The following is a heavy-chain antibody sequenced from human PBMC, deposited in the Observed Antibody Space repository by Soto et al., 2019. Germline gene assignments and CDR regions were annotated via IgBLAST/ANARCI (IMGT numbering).Heavy chain of an antibody. CDR2: ISAYNGNT. D-gene: IGHD3-3*02. Sequence: GASVKVSCKASGYTFTSYGISWVRQAPGQGLEWMGWISAYNGNTNYAQKLQGRVTMTTDTSTSTAYMELRSLRSDDTAVYYCARVPPGSIFGVVPPPVDYWGQGTLVTVYS. J-gene: IGHJ4*02. CDR3: ARVPPGSIFGVVPPPVDY. CDR1: GYTFTSYG. V-gene: IGHV1-18*01.